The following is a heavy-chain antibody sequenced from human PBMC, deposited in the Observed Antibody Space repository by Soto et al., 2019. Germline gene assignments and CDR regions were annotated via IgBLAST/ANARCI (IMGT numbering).Heavy chain of an antibody. V-gene: IGHV1-8*01. CDR3: ARGPRIKILVVTLDY. J-gene: IGHJ4*02. Sequence: ASLKVSCKASGYTFTSYDINWVRQATGQGLEWMGWMNPNSGNTGYAQKFQGRVTMTRNTSISTAYMELSSLGSEDTAVYYCARGPRIKILVVTLDYWGQVTLVAVAS. CDR1: GYTFTSYD. CDR2: MNPNSGNT. D-gene: IGHD2-15*01.